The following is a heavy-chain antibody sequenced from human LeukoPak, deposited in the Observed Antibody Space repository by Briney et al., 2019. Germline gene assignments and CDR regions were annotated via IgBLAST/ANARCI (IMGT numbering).Heavy chain of an antibody. CDR2: IRYDGSNK. Sequence: GGSLRLSCAASGLPFSHSGMHWVRQAPGKGLEWVAFIRYDGSNKYYADSVKGRFTISRDNSKNTLYLQMNSLRAEDTAVYYCAKVKTAMDPKVYWGQGTLVTVSS. J-gene: IGHJ4*02. V-gene: IGHV3-30*02. CDR3: AKVKTAMDPKVY. D-gene: IGHD5-18*01. CDR1: GLPFSHSG.